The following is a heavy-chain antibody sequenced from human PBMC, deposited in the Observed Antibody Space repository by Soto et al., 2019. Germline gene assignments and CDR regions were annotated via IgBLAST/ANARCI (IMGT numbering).Heavy chain of an antibody. Sequence: QVQLQQWGAGLLKPSETLSLTCAVYGEALNSYYWSWIRQPPGKGLEWIGEINDSGRINYNPSPRSRVTISAVASSMQFSLRLNSVTAADTAVYYCTRGQWSDRFLNWGQGTLLTVSS. D-gene: IGHD2-15*01. CDR2: INDSGRI. J-gene: IGHJ4*02. V-gene: IGHV4-34*01. CDR1: GEALNSYY. CDR3: TRGQWSDRFLN.